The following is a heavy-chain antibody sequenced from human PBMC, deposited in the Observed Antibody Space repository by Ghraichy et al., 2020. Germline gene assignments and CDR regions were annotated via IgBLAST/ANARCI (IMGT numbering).Heavy chain of an antibody. J-gene: IGHJ5*02. CDR2: IYYSGST. CDR3: AVHDYGDANWFDP. CDR1: GGSISSSSYY. D-gene: IGHD4-17*01. V-gene: IGHV4-39*01. Sequence: ESLNISCTVSGGSISSSSYYWGWIRQPPGKGLEWIGSIYYSGSTYYNPSLKSRVTISVDTSKNQFSLKLSSVTAADTAVYYCAVHDYGDANWFDPWGQGTLVTVSS.